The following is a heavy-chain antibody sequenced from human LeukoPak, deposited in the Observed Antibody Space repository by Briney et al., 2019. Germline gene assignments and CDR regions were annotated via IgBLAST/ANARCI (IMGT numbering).Heavy chain of an antibody. CDR1: GFTFSSYA. J-gene: IGHJ3*02. V-gene: IGHV3-23*01. CDR2: ISSSAGST. CDR3: AKPNSGYTAFDI. D-gene: IGHD3-22*01. Sequence: PGGSLRLSCAASGFTFSSYAMSWVRQAPGKGLEWVSAISSSAGSTYYADSVKGRFTISRHNYKNTLYLQMDSLRAEDTAVYYCAKPNSGYTAFDIWGQGTMVTVSS.